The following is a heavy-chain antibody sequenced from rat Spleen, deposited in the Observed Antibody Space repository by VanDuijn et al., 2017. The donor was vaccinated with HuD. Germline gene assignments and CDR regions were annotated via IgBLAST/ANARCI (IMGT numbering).Heavy chain of an antibody. Sequence: EVQLVESGGDLVQPGRSLKLSCAASGFIFSNFDLAWVRQAPTKGLEWVASISPSGTGTYYRDSVKGRFTVSRDNAKSTLYLQMDSLRSEDTATYYCARRHYGYTDYFDYWGQGVMVPVSS. CDR2: ISPSGTGT. D-gene: IGHD1-11*01. V-gene: IGHV5-25*01. CDR3: ARRHYGYTDYFDY. J-gene: IGHJ2*01. CDR1: GFIFSNFD.